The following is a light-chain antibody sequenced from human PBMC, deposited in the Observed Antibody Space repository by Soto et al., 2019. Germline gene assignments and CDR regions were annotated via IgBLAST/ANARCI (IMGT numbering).Light chain of an antibody. CDR3: SSYTTTSTLGV. CDR2: EVS. V-gene: IGLV2-14*01. Sequence: QSVLTQPASVSGPPGQSITISCTGTSSDIGGFNYVSWYQQHPGTAPKLIIYEVSNRPSGISNRFSGSKSGNTASLTISGLQAEDEADYYCSSYTTTSTLGVFGGGTQLTVL. CDR1: SSDIGGFNY. J-gene: IGLJ3*02.